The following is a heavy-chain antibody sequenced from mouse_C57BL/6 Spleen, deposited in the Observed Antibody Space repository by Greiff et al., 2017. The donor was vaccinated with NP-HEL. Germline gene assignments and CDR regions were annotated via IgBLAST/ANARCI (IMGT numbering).Heavy chain of an antibody. J-gene: IGHJ1*03. CDR3: ARDPHYYGSSYGYFDV. CDR2: IYPRSGNT. D-gene: IGHD1-1*01. V-gene: IGHV1-81*01. CDR1: GYTFTSYG. Sequence: QVQLQQSGAELARPGASVKLSCKASGYTFTSYGISWVKQRTGQGLEWIGEIYPRSGNTYYNEKFKGKATLTADKSSSTAYMELRSLTSEDSAVYFCARDPHYYGSSYGYFDVWGTGTTVTVSS.